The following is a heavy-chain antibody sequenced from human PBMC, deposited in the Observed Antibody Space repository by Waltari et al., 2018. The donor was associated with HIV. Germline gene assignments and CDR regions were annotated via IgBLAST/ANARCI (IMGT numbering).Heavy chain of an antibody. V-gene: IGHV4-31*03. J-gene: IGHJ3*02. CDR3: ASGWPHYEVVTDPRGGSDALDI. CDR2: RYSRGGT. CDR1: GGPIGSGGHY. Sequence: QGHLQESGLGLVKRSVTLYLTCTVSGGPIGSGGHYCTLIRQHPGKDLEWCVHRYSRGGTGGKPHLKRGGTEKVDGAYEQFSLTMSSVTAADSAVYYCASGWPHYEVVTDPRGGSDALDIWGEVTMVTDCS. D-gene: IGHD3-9*01.